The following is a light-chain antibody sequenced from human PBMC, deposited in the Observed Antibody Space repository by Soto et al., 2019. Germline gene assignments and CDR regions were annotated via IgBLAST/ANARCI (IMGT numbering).Light chain of an antibody. J-gene: IGLJ1*01. CDR1: NIGSKS. CDR3: QVWDDNSNLPDV. Sequence: SYELTQPPSVSVAPGQTARVTCGGNNIGSKSVHWYQQKPGQAPVLVVYDDSDRPSGIPERFSGSNSGNTATLTISRVEAGDEADYYCQVWDDNSNLPDVFGTGTKLTVL. V-gene: IGLV3-21*02. CDR2: DDS.